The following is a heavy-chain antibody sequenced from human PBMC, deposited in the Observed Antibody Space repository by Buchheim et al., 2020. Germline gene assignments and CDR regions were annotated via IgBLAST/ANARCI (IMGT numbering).Heavy chain of an antibody. J-gene: IGHJ4*02. V-gene: IGHV4-31*03. CDR2: IYKSGRT. CDR3: ATKGGGSTSSSQFDY. CDR1: GGSISSGAYY. D-gene: IGHD6-6*01. Sequence: QVQLQESGPGLVKPSQTLSLTCTVSGGSISSGAYYWSWIRQHPGKGLEWIVYIYKSGRTYSNPSLKSRVTISVDTSKNQFSLKLSSVTAADTAVYYCATKGGGSTSSSQFDYWGQGTL.